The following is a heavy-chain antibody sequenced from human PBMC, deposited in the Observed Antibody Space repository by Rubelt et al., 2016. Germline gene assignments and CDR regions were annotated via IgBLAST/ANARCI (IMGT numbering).Heavy chain of an antibody. D-gene: IGHD6-19*01. CDR2: IFYSGNT. V-gene: IGHV4-39*02. Sequence: QLQLQESGPGLVKPSETLSLTCTVSGGSIRSSSYYWGWIRQPPGKGLEWIGSIFYSGNTYYNPSLKSRVTMSVDTSKNQYSLKLGLRTAADTAVDYCAKDGVRSSGPHDSWGQGTLVIVSS. CDR3: AKDGVRSSGPHDS. CDR1: GGSIRSSSYY. J-gene: IGHJ4*02.